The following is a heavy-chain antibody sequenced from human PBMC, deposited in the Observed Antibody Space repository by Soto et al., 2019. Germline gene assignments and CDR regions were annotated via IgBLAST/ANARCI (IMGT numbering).Heavy chain of an antibody. Sequence: RASVKVSCKASGYTFTSYDINWVRQATGQGLEWMGWMNPNSGNTGYAQKFQGRVTMTRNTSISTAYMELSSLRSEDTAVYYCARNPPKYQLLPPGRPFEIWGQGTMVTVSS. V-gene: IGHV1-8*01. CDR1: GYTFTSYD. CDR2: MNPNSGNT. J-gene: IGHJ3*02. D-gene: IGHD2-2*01. CDR3: ARNPPKYQLLPPGRPFEI.